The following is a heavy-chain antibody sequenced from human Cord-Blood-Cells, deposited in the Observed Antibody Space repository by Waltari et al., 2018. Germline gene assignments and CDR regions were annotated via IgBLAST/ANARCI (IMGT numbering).Heavy chain of an antibody. V-gene: IGHV4-59*01. Sequence: QVQLQESGPGLVKPSETLSLTCTVPGGPISSYYWSWIRQPPGKGLEWIGYIYYSGSTNYNPSLKSRVTISVDTSKNQFSLKLSSVTAADTAVYYCARDRGGSYYYYYGMDVWGQGTTVTVSS. J-gene: IGHJ6*02. CDR1: GGPISSYY. CDR2: IYYSGST. D-gene: IGHD2-15*01. CDR3: ARDRGGSYYYYYGMDV.